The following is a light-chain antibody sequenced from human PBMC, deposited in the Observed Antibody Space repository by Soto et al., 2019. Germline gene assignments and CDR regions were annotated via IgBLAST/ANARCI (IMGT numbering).Light chain of an antibody. CDR2: QDN. Sequence: SYELTQPPSVSVSPGQTASITCSGDKLGDKYASWFQQKPGQSPVLVIYQDNKRPSGIPERFSGSNSGNTATLTISGTQAMDEADYYCQAWDSSLRVFGGGTKLTVL. J-gene: IGLJ2*01. V-gene: IGLV3-1*01. CDR1: KLGDKY. CDR3: QAWDSSLRV.